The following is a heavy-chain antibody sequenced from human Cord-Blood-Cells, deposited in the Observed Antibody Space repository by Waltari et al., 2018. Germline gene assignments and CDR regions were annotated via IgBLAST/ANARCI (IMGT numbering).Heavy chain of an antibody. V-gene: IGHV3-7*01. CDR3: ARGGTTYLSPSGY. Sequence: EVQLVESGGGLVQPGGSLRLSCAASGFTFSSSWMSWVRQVPGKGLEWGANIKQDGSEKYYVDSVKGRFTISRDNAKNSLYLQMNSLRAEDTAVYYCARGGTTYLSPSGYWGQGTLVTVSS. CDR2: IKQDGSEK. J-gene: IGHJ4*02. D-gene: IGHD1-1*01. CDR1: GFTFSSSW.